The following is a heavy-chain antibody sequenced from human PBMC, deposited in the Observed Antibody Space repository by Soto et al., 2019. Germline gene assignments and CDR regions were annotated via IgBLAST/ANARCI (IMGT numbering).Heavy chain of an antibody. CDR2: ISYDGSFV. D-gene: IGHD1-1*01. CDR1: GLTFSDYG. CDR3: AKERGRNRNFAMDV. J-gene: IGHJ6*02. V-gene: IGHV3-30*18. Sequence: GGSLRLSCVVSGLTFSDYGFHWVRQAPGKGLDWVAAISYDGSFVYYADSVRGRFTISRDNSRNTLDLQMNALRHEDTAVYYCAKERGRNRNFAMDVWGQGTSVTVSS.